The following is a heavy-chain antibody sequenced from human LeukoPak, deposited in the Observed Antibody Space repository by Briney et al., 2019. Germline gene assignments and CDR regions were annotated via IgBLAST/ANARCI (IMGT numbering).Heavy chain of an antibody. J-gene: IGHJ4*02. V-gene: IGHV4-59*01. Sequence: SETLSLTCTVSGGSISSYYWSWIRQPPGKGLEWIGYVYYSGSTNYNPSLKSRVTISVDTSKNQFSLKLSSVTAADTAVYYCARDGRDGYNYAFDYWGQGTLVTVSS. CDR3: ARDGRDGYNYAFDY. D-gene: IGHD5-24*01. CDR2: VYYSGST. CDR1: GGSISSYY.